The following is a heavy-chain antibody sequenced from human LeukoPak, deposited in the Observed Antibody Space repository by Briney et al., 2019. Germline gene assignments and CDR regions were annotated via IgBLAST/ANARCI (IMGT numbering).Heavy chain of an antibody. D-gene: IGHD3-10*01. J-gene: IGHJ6*03. CDR3: ARARSRGNYYYMDV. CDR2: MNPNSGNT. V-gene: IGHV1-8*03. Sequence: ASVKVSCKASGYTFTSYDINWVRQATGQGLEWMGWMNPNSGNTGYAQKFQGRVTINRNTSISTAYMELSSLGSEDTAVYYCARARSRGNYYYMDVWGKGTTVTVSS. CDR1: GYTFTSYD.